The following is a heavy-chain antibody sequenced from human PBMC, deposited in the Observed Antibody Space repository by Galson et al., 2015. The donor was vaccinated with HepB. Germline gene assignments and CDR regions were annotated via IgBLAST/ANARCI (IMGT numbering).Heavy chain of an antibody. CDR1: GGTFSSYA. CDR2: IIPILGIA. V-gene: IGHV1-69*04. Sequence: SVKVSCKASGGTFSSYAISWVRQAPGQGLEWMGRIIPILGIANYAQKFQGRVTITADKSTSTAYMELSSLRSEDTAVYYCATSLVEMATVIGDAFDIWGQGTMVTVSS. J-gene: IGHJ3*02. D-gene: IGHD5-24*01. CDR3: ATSLVEMATVIGDAFDI.